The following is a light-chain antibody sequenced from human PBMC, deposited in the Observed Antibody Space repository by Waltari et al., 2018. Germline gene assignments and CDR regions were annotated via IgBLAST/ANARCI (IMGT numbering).Light chain of an antibody. V-gene: IGLV1-40*01. Sequence: QSVLTQPPSVSGAPGQRVAISCTGNSSNIGADYDVHWYKVFPGTAPKLVIYETNVRPSGVPDRLSGSKSGTSASLAITALQAEDDAHYYCQSYDNSLRAWVFGGGTKLTVL. CDR2: ETN. CDR3: QSYDNSLRAWV. J-gene: IGLJ3*02. CDR1: SSNIGADYD.